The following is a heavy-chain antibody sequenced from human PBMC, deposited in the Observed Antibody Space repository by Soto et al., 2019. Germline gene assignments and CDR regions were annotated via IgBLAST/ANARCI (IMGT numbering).Heavy chain of an antibody. J-gene: IGHJ6*02. V-gene: IGHV4-59*08. Sequence: SETLSLTCTVSGGSISSYYWSWIRQSTGKGLEWIGYVHHSGSTSYNPSLQSRVAISLDTSKSQFSLKVTSVTATDTAVYYCARQGFGPLHGLVDVWGQGTTVTVSS. D-gene: IGHD3-10*01. CDR3: ARQGFGPLHGLVDV. CDR1: GGSISSYY. CDR2: VHHSGST.